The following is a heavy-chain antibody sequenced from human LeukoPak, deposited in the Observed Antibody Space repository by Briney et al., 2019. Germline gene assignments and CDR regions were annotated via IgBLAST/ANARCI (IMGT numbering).Heavy chain of an antibody. Sequence: SQTLSLTCTVSGGSISSGSYYWSWIRQPAGKGLEWIGRIYTSGSTNYNPSLKSRVTISVDTSKNQFSLKLSSVTAADTAVYYCARGPNLGYWGQGTLVTVSS. CDR1: GGSISSGSYY. V-gene: IGHV4-61*02. J-gene: IGHJ4*02. CDR3: ARGPNLGY. CDR2: IYTSGST.